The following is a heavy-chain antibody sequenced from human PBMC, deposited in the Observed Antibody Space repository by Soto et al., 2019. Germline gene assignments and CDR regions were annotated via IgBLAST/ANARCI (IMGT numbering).Heavy chain of an antibody. D-gene: IGHD3-9*01. Sequence: QVQLVQSGAEVKKPGSSVKVSCKASGGTFSSYTISWVRQAPGQGLEWMGRIIPILGIANYAQKFQGRVTVTADKSTSTAYMGLSSLGSEDTAVYYCASWGGGFYDILTGFIPYYMDVWGKGTTVTVSS. CDR2: IIPILGIA. J-gene: IGHJ6*03. CDR1: GGTFSSYT. V-gene: IGHV1-69*02. CDR3: ASWGGGFYDILTGFIPYYMDV.